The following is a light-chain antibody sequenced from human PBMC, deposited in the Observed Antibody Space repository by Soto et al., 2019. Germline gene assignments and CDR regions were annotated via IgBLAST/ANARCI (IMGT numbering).Light chain of an antibody. CDR3: QQYNNWPPIT. J-gene: IGKJ5*01. Sequence: EIVMTQSPATLSVSPRERATLSCRASQSVSSNLAWYQQKPGQAPRLLIYDASTRATGIPPRFSGSGSGTEFTLTISSLQSEDFAVYYCQQYNNWPPITFGQGTRLEIK. V-gene: IGKV3-15*01. CDR1: QSVSSN. CDR2: DAS.